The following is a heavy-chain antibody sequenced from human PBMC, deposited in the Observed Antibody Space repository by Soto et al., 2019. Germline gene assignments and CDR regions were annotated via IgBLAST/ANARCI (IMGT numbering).Heavy chain of an antibody. V-gene: IGHV4-39*01. D-gene: IGHD3-10*01. CDR1: GGSISSSSYY. CDR3: SIHFFIIMVRGVIKGPNDAFDI. CDR2: IYYSGST. Sequence: SETLSLTCTVSGGSISSSSYYWGWIRQPPGKGLEWIGSIYYSGSTYYNPSLKSRVTISVDTSKNQFSLKLSSVTAADTAVYYCSIHFFIIMVRGVIKGPNDAFDIWGQGTMVTVSS. J-gene: IGHJ3*02.